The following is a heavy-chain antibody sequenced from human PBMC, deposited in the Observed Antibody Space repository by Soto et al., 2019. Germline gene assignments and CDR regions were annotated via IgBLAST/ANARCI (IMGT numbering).Heavy chain of an antibody. D-gene: IGHD3-10*01. CDR2: IKQDGSEK. Sequence: GGSLRLSCAASGFTFSSYWMSWVRQAPGKGLEWVANIKQDGSEKYYVDSVKGRFTISRDNAKNSLYLQMNSLRAEDTAVYYCAVVFLWFGESDFDYWGQGTLVTVSS. CDR1: GFTFSSYW. J-gene: IGHJ4*02. V-gene: IGHV3-7*01. CDR3: AVVFLWFGESDFDY.